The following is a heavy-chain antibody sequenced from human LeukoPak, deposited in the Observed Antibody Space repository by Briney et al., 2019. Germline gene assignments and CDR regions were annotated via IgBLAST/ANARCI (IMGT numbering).Heavy chain of an antibody. CDR1: GGSISSGSYY. V-gene: IGHV4-61*02. Sequence: PSETLSLTCAVYGGSISSGSYYWSWIRQPAGKGLEWIGRIYISGSTNYNPSLKSRVTISADTSKNQFSLKLSSVTAADTAVYYCARGYWFYFDYWGQGTLVTVSS. J-gene: IGHJ4*02. D-gene: IGHD2-8*02. CDR2: IYISGST. CDR3: ARGYWFYFDY.